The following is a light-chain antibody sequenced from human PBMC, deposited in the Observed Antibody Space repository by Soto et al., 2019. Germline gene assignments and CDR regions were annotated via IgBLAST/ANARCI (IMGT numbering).Light chain of an antibody. CDR3: QQTYSSSSVT. J-gene: IGKJ5*01. Sequence: DIQMTQSPSSLSASVGDRVTITCRASQDIRTYLSWYQQKPGKAPKLLMYSSSRLQSGVPSRFSGSGSGTEYSLTISSLQPDDFATYYCQQTYSSSSVTFGQGTRLEIK. CDR2: SSS. V-gene: IGKV1-39*01. CDR1: QDIRTY.